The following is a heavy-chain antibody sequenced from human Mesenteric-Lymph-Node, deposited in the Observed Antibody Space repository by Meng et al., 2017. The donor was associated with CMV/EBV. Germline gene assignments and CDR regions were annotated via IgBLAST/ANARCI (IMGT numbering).Heavy chain of an antibody. CDR1: CVSFRGYY. D-gene: IGHD4-23*01. V-gene: IGHV4-34*01. Sequence: QLGEGLLKPSETLSLTCAVYCVSFRGYYWSWIRQHPGKGLEWIGEINHSGSTNYNPSLKSRVTISVDTSKNQFSLKLSSVTAADTAVYYCARHQRWLKSEGGFNYWGQGTLVTVSS. CDR3: ARHQRWLKSEGGFNY. CDR2: INHSGST. J-gene: IGHJ4*02.